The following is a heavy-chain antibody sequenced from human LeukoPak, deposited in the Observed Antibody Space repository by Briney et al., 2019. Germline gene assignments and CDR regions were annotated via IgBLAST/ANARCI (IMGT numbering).Heavy chain of an antibody. Sequence: GGSLSLSCAASGFTFSNYGMHWVRQAPGKGLEWVTVVSDDGNYKYYADSVMGRFTISRDNSKNTLDLQMNSLRPEDKDVYYCAKSGSRYCTGGNCYFDYWGQGTLVTVSS. CDR1: GFTFSNYG. D-gene: IGHD2-8*02. CDR3: AKSGSRYCTGGNCYFDY. V-gene: IGHV3-30*18. J-gene: IGHJ4*02. CDR2: VSDDGNYK.